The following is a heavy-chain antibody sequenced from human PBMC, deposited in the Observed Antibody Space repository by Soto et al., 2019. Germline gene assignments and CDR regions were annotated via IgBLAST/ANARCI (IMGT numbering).Heavy chain of an antibody. CDR2: IYYSGST. Sequence: TLSPTRTVSGGSISSSDFHWGWIRHPPGKGLEWIGYIYYSGSTYYNPSLKSRVTISLDTSKNQFSLKLSSVTAADTAVYYCARVSDSSAYYSDYWGQGTLVTVSS. CDR3: ARVSDSSAYYSDY. CDR1: GGSISSSDFH. D-gene: IGHD3-22*01. J-gene: IGHJ4*02. V-gene: IGHV4-30-4*01.